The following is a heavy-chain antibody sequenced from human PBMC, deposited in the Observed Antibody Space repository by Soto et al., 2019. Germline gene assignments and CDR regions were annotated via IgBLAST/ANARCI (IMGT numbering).Heavy chain of an antibody. CDR1: GGTFSNYA. J-gene: IGHJ6*02. V-gene: IGHV1-69*06. Sequence: QVQLVQSGAEVRKPGSSVKVSCKASGGTFSNYAISWVRQAPGQGLEWMGGITPMFGTAKYTLRFQDRVTITADKSTTTAYMELSSLTSEDTAVYYCSRQNCRYSRSWGFYYGLDVWGQGTTVTVSS. CDR3: SRQNCRYSRSWGFYYGLDV. D-gene: IGHD1-26*01. CDR2: ITPMFGTA.